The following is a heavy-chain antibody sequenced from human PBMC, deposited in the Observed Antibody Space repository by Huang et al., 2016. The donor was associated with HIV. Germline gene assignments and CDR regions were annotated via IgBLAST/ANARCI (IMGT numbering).Heavy chain of an antibody. V-gene: IGHV1-69*13. D-gene: IGHD3-16*01. CDR3: AKRGGAWGSPYAFDL. J-gene: IGHJ3*01. Sequence: QVQLVQSGAEVRKPGSSVKVSCRGSGGSFNNFGINWVRPAPGQGLEWMGGIIPRFGTRNDAQRFKDRVTITADETTGVVHLEVTSLRSDDTAVYFCAKRGGAWGSPYAFDLWGPGTMVTVSS. CDR1: GGSFNNFG. CDR2: IIPRFGTR.